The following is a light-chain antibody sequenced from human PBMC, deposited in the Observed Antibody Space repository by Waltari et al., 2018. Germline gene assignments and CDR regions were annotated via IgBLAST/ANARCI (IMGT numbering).Light chain of an antibody. CDR3: SSYADTDNLL. CDR2: AVN. V-gene: IGLV2-8*01. J-gene: IGLJ3*02. Sequence: CYHKHPGKVPKLLIYAVNKRPSGVPYRFAGSKSANTASLTVSVLQADDEADYDCSSYADTDNLLFGGGTKLTVL.